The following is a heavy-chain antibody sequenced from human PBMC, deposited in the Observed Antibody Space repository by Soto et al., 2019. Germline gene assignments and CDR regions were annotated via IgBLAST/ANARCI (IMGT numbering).Heavy chain of an antibody. V-gene: IGHV4-34*02. Sequence: QVQLQQWGAGLLKPSETLSLTCAVYDGSLSDDYYTWTRQSPGKGLEWIGEIHPSGSTYNNPSLKTRVTLSHDTSKKQFSLNLISVTAADTGEYYCSRGNDAYKGGRTWGQGTLVTVSS. CDR2: IHPSGST. CDR3: SRGNDAYKGGRT. CDR1: DGSLSDDY. D-gene: IGHD1-1*01. J-gene: IGHJ5*02.